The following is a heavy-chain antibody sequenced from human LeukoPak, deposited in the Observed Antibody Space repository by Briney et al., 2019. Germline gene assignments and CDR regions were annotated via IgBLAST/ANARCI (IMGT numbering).Heavy chain of an antibody. CDR2: INHSGST. CDR3: ARGTIAVAGTEFDP. CDR1: GGSFSGYY. J-gene: IGHJ5*02. Sequence: PSETLSLTCAVYGGSFSGYYWSWIRQPPGKGLEWIGEINHSGSTNYNPSLKSRVTISVDTSKNQFSLKLSSVTAADTAVYYCARGTIAVAGTEFDPWGQGTLVTVSS. V-gene: IGHV4-34*01. D-gene: IGHD6-19*01.